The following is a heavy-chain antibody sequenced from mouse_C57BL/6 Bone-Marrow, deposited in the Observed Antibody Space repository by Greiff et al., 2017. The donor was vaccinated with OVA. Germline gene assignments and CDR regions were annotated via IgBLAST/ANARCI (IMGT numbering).Heavy chain of an antibody. Sequence: QVQLQQSGPGLVQPSQSLSITCTVSGFSLTSYGVHWVRQSPGKGLEWLRVLRSGGSTDYNAAFISRLSISKDNSKSQVFFKMNSLQADDTAIYYCAREKDGFWGQGTLVTVSA. CDR1: GFSLTSYG. J-gene: IGHJ3*01. V-gene: IGHV2-2*01. CDR2: LRSGGST. CDR3: AREKDGF. D-gene: IGHD2-3*01.